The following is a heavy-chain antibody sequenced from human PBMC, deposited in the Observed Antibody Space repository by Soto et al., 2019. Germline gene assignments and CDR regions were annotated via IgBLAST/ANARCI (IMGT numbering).Heavy chain of an antibody. J-gene: IGHJ6*02. D-gene: IGHD6-19*01. Sequence: SETLSLTCTVSGGSISSSSYYWGWIRQPPGKGLEWIGSIYYSGSTYYNPSLKSRVTISVDTSKNQFSLKLSSVTAADTAVYYCARHRKVVAGRGYYGMDVWGQGTTVTVSS. CDR3: ARHRKVVAGRGYYGMDV. V-gene: IGHV4-39*01. CDR2: IYYSGST. CDR1: GGSISSSSYY.